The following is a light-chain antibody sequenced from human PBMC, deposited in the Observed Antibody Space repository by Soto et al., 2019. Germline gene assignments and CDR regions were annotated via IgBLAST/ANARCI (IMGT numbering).Light chain of an antibody. CDR2: AAS. V-gene: IGKV1-39*01. Sequence: DIQMTQSPSSLPASVGERVTITCRASQTISNYLNWYQQKPGKAPKLLIYAASSLQSGVPSRFSGSGSGTVFTLTISSLQPEDSATYYCQHSYSVPWTFGHGTKVEVK. J-gene: IGKJ1*01. CDR3: QHSYSVPWT. CDR1: QTISNY.